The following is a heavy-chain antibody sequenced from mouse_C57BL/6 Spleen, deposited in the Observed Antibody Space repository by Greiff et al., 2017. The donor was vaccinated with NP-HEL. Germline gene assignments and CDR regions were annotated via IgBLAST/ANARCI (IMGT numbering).Heavy chain of an antibody. D-gene: IGHD2-1*01. CDR2: ISSGGDYI. Sequence: EVKVVESGEGLVKPGGSLKLSCAASGFTFSSYAMSWVRQTPEKRLEWVAYISSGGDYIYYADTVKGRFTISRDNARNTLYLQMSSLKSEDTAMYYCTRGLHYGNLYYAMDYWGQGTSVTVSS. CDR1: GFTFSSYA. J-gene: IGHJ4*01. V-gene: IGHV5-9-1*02. CDR3: TRGLHYGNLYYAMDY.